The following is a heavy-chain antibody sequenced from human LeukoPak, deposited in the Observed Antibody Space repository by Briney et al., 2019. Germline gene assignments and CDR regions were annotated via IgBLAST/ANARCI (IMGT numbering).Heavy chain of an antibody. Sequence: SETLSLTCAVSGYSISSGYYWGWIRQPPGKGLEWIGSIYHSGSTYYNPSLNSRVTISVDTSKNQFSLKLSSVTAADTAVYYCAMIVVVPAAIPYWYFDLWGRGTLVTVSS. CDR3: AMIVVVPAAIPYWYFDL. V-gene: IGHV4-38-2*01. CDR1: GYSISSGYY. CDR2: IYHSGST. J-gene: IGHJ2*01. D-gene: IGHD2-2*01.